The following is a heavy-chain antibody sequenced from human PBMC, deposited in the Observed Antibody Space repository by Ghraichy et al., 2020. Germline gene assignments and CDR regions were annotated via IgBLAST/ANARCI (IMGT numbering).Heavy chain of an antibody. CDR1: GGSFSGYY. D-gene: IGHD3-22*01. CDR2: VNHSGST. J-gene: IGHJ4*02. Sequence: SETLSLTCAVYGGSFSGYYWSWIRQPPGKGLEWIGEVNHSGSTSYNPSLKTRVTMSRDMSKNQFSLKLSSVTAADTAVYYCARGAHRQSTRITMIVVVKGFFFDYWGQGTLVAVSS. CDR3: ARGAHRQSTRITMIVVVKGFFFDY. V-gene: IGHV4-34*01.